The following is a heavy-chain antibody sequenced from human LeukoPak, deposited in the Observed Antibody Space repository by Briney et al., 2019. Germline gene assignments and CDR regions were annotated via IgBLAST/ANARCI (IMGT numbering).Heavy chain of an antibody. V-gene: IGHV4-4*07. Sequence: SETLSLTCIVSGGSMSSYFWSWIRQPAGKGLEWIGRFYSSGNSDYNPSLKSRVTMSADTSKNQFSMQLTSVTAADTAVYYCARRLVVTTFGIDYWGQGTPVTVSS. D-gene: IGHD2-21*02. J-gene: IGHJ4*02. CDR1: GGSMSSYF. CDR3: ARRLVVTTFGIDY. CDR2: FYSSGNS.